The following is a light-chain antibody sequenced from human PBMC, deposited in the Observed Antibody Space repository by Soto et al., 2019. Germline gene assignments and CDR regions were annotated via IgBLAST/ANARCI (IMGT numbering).Light chain of an antibody. CDR3: QQSYSTHPT. V-gene: IGKV1-39*01. CDR1: QSISSY. CDR2: AAS. J-gene: IGKJ1*01. Sequence: DIQMTQSPSSLSASVGDRVTITCRASQSISSYLNWYQQKPGKAPKLLIYAASSLQSGAPSRFSGSGSGTDFNITISSLQPEDVATYYWQQSYSTHPTCGQGTKVESK.